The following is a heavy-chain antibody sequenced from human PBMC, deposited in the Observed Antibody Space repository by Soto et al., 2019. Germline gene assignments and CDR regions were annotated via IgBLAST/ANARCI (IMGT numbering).Heavy chain of an antibody. CDR3: AVVFYYYGSGSDS. CDR1: GYNFTDYA. D-gene: IGHD3-10*01. J-gene: IGHJ5*02. Sequence: QVQLVQSGAEVKKPGASVKVPCKASGYNFTDYALNWVRQAPGQGLEWMGWINPDNSNTKYSEKFQGRVTISSDTSANTAYMELRSLTSEDTAVYYCAVVFYYYGSGSDSWGQGTLVIASS. CDR2: INPDNSNT. V-gene: IGHV1-3*01.